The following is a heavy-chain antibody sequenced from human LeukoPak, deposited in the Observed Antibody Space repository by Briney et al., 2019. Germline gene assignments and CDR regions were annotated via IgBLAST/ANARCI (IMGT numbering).Heavy chain of an antibody. J-gene: IGHJ4*02. CDR3: ARGRPHGNDY. Sequence: GGSLRLSCAASGFTFSDYWMHWVRQAPGKGLVWVSHINADEDRAAYADSVKGRFTISRDNARNTLYLQMNSLRVEDTAVYYCARGRPHGNDYWGQGTLVTVSS. V-gene: IGHV3-74*01. CDR1: GFTFSDYW. CDR2: INADEDRA. D-gene: IGHD4-23*01.